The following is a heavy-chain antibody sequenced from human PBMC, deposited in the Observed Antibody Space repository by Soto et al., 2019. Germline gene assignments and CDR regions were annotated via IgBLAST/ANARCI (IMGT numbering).Heavy chain of an antibody. V-gene: IGHV1-69*13. CDR2: IFPIFGTA. Sequence: GASVKVSCKASGGTFSSYAISWVRQAPGQGLEWMGGIFPIFGTANYAQKFQGRVTITADESTSTAYMELSSLRSEDTAVYYCARGRYDILTGYYKVPPYYYYGLDVWGKGTTVTVSS. CDR1: GGTFSSYA. J-gene: IGHJ6*04. D-gene: IGHD3-9*01. CDR3: ARGRYDILTGYYKVPPYYYYGLDV.